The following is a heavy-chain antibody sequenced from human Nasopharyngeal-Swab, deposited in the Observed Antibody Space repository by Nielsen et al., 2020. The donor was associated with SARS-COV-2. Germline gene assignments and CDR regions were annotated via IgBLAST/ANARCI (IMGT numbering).Heavy chain of an antibody. CDR2: INAGNGNT. V-gene: IGHV1-3*01. CDR3: ARSDRGYCSGGSCYAPSWFDP. J-gene: IGHJ5*02. CDR1: GYTFTSYA. D-gene: IGHD2-15*01. Sequence: ASVKVSCKASGYTFTSYAMHWVRQAPGQRLEGMGWINAGNGNTKYSQKFQGRVTITRDTSASTAYMELSSLRSEDTAVYYCARSDRGYCSGGSCYAPSWFDPWGQGTLVTVSS.